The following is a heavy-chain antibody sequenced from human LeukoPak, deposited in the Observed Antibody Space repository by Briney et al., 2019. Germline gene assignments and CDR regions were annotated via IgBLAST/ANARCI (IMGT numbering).Heavy chain of an antibody. CDR1: GFTVSSTH. Sequence: GGSLRLSCVASGFTVSSTHMSWVRQAPGKGLEWVSIVYSGGSTDYADSVKGRFTISRDNSKDTLYLQMNGLRAEDTAVYFCAKQSAGSAAWYSLHYDFWGQGTLVTVSS. V-gene: IGHV3-66*04. J-gene: IGHJ4*02. CDR3: AKQSAGSAAWYSLHYDF. D-gene: IGHD6-13*01. CDR2: VYSGGST.